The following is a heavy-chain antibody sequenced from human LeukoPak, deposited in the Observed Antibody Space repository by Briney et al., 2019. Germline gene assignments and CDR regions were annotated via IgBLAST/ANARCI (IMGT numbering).Heavy chain of an antibody. Sequence: SETLSLTCTVSGGSISSYYWSWIRQPPGKGLEWIRYIYYSGGTNYNPSLKSRVTISVDTSKNQFSLKLSSVTAADTAVYYCARGYSSGWYVNWFDPWGQGTLVTVSS. V-gene: IGHV4-59*01. D-gene: IGHD6-19*01. J-gene: IGHJ5*02. CDR1: GGSISSYY. CDR3: ARGYSSGWYVNWFDP. CDR2: IYYSGGT.